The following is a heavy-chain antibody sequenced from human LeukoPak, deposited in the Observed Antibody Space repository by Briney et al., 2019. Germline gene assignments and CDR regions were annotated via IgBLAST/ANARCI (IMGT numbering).Heavy chain of an antibody. CDR2: INPNGGDT. CDR1: GYTFIDYF. V-gene: IGHV1-2*06. CDR3: ARDPIVVIPAAPDF. Sequence: ASVKVSCKASGYTFIDYFIHWVRQAPGQGLEWMGRINPNGGDTTYAQKFQGRVTMTRDTSISTAYMELSRLRSDDTAVYYCARDPIVVIPAAPDFWGQGSLVTVSS. J-gene: IGHJ4*02. D-gene: IGHD2-2*01.